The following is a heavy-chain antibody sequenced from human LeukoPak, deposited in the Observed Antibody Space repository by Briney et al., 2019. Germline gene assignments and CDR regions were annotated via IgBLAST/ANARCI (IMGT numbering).Heavy chain of an antibody. D-gene: IGHD3-22*01. CDR2: MNPNSGNS. CDR3: VDPDR. CDR1: GYTFIDYY. Sequence: ASVKVSCTASGYTFIDYYIHWVRQAPGQGLEWMGWMNPNSGNSGFAQKFQGRVIMTRNTSIATAYMEVTNLRFDDTAVYYCVDPDRWGQGTLVTVSS. V-gene: IGHV1-8*02. J-gene: IGHJ1*01.